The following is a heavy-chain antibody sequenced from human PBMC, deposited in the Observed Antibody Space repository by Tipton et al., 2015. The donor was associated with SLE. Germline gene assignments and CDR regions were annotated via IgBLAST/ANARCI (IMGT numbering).Heavy chain of an antibody. CDR3: ERGERTTVTPGAFAI. CDR1: GGSISSYY. Sequence: TLSLTCTVSGGSISSYYWSWIRQPPGKGLEWIGYIYYSGSTNYNPSLKSRVTISVDTSKNQFSLKLSSVTAADTAVYYCERGERTTVTPGAFAIWCQLTMVTVSS. D-gene: IGHD4-17*01. CDR2: IYYSGST. V-gene: IGHV4-59*01. J-gene: IGHJ3*02.